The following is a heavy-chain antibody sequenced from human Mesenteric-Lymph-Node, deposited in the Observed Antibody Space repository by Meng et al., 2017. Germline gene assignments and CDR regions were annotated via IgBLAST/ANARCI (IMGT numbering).Heavy chain of an antibody. Sequence: SVKVSCKASGYTFTSYGISWVRQAPGQGLEWMGGIIPIFGTANYAQKFQGRVTITADESTSTAYMELSSLRSEDTAVYYCATNVRPEQHYWGQGTLVTVSS. J-gene: IGHJ4*02. CDR2: IIPIFGTA. CDR3: ATNVRPEQHY. CDR1: GYTFTSYG. D-gene: IGHD1-14*01. V-gene: IGHV1-69*13.